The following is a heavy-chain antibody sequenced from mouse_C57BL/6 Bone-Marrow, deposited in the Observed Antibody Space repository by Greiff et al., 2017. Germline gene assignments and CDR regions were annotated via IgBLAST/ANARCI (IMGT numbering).Heavy chain of an antibody. CDR3: ARRLFAY. CDR1: GFTFSDYG. CDR2: ISRGSSTI. Sequence: EVKLVESGGGLVKPGGSLKLSCAASGFTFSDYGMHWVRQAPEKGLEWVAYISRGSSTIYYADTVKGRFTISRDNAKNTLFLQMTRLGSEDTAMYYCARRLFAYWGQGTLVTVSA. V-gene: IGHV5-17*01. J-gene: IGHJ3*01.